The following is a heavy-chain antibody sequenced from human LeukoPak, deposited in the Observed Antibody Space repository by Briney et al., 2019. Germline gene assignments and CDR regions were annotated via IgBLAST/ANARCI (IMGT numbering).Heavy chain of an antibody. V-gene: IGHV3-23*01. J-gene: IGHJ4*02. CDR3: ANGGGSGPSSRFNDY. Sequence: GGSLRLSCAASGFTFSSYGMSWVRQVPGKGLEWVSSISHTGGSPYYADSVKGRFTISRDNFKNTLYLQMNSLRAEDTAVYYCANGGGSGPSSRFNDYWGQGTLVTVSS. CDR1: GFTFSSYG. D-gene: IGHD2-15*01. CDR2: ISHTGGSP.